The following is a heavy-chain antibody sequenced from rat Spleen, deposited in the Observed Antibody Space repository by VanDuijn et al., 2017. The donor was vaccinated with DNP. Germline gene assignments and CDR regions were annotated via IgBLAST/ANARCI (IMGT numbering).Heavy chain of an antibody. D-gene: IGHD1-5*01. V-gene: IGHV5S10*01. Sequence: EVQLVESGGGLIPPGRSLKVSCEASGLPFRDYNMAWVRQTPETGLEWVANIIYDGSRTHYRDSVKGRFTISRDNSKNILYLQMESLRSEDTATYYCTRGAYRYNPFDYWGQGVMVTVSS. J-gene: IGHJ2*01. CDR1: GLPFRDYN. CDR2: IIYDGSRT. CDR3: TRGAYRYNPFDY.